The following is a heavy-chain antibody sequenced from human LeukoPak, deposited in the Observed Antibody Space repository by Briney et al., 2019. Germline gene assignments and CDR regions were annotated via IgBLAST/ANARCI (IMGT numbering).Heavy chain of an antibody. Sequence: GGSLRLTCAASGCTFSSYGMHWVRQAPGKGLEWVAVIWYDGSNKYYADSVKGRFTISRDNSKNTLYLQMNSLRAEDTAVYYCARDEGRYCSSTSCYGEGWCWGHGTLCTVSS. CDR1: GCTFSSYG. V-gene: IGHV3-33*01. J-gene: IGHJ4*01. CDR2: IWYDGSNK. D-gene: IGHD2-2*01. CDR3: ARDEGRYCSSTSCYGEGWC.